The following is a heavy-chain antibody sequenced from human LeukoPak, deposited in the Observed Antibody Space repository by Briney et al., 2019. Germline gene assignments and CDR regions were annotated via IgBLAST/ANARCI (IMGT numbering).Heavy chain of an antibody. J-gene: IGHJ4*02. CDR2: ISAYNGNT. Sequence: ASVKVSCKASGYTFTSYGTSWVRQAPGQGLEWMGWISAYNGNTNYAQKLQGRVTMTTDTSTSTAYMELRSLRSDDTAVYYCARGYCSSTSCYKPMYYFDYWGQGTLVTVSS. CDR1: GYTFTSYG. CDR3: ARGYCSSTSCYKPMYYFDY. D-gene: IGHD2-2*02. V-gene: IGHV1-18*01.